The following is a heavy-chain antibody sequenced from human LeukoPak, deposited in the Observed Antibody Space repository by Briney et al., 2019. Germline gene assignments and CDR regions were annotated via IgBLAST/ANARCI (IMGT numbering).Heavy chain of an antibody. V-gene: IGHV3-20*04. D-gene: IGHD4-17*01. Sequence: GGSLRLSCAASGFTFDDYGMSWVRHAPGKGLEWVTGITWNGASTGFADSVKGRFTISRDNAKNSLYLGMSSLRAEDTALYYCAREYGDYSSYFDPWGRGTLVTVSS. J-gene: IGHJ2*01. CDR2: ITWNGAST. CDR3: AREYGDYSSYFDP. CDR1: GFTFDDYG.